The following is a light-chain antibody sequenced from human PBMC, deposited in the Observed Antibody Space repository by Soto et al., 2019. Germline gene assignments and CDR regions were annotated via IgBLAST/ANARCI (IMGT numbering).Light chain of an antibody. V-gene: IGLV1-51*01. J-gene: IGLJ2*01. CDR2: DND. CDR1: SSNIANNY. Sequence: QSVLTQPPSVSAAPGQKVTISCSGSSSNIANNYVCWYQQLTGTAPKLLIYDNDKRPSRIPDRFSGSKSGTSATLGNTGLQTGDEADYYCGTWDSSLSAVVFGGGTKLTVL. CDR3: GTWDSSLSAVV.